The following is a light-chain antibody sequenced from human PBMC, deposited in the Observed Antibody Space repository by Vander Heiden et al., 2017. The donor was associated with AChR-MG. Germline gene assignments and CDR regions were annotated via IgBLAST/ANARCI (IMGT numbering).Light chain of an antibody. J-gene: IGKJ4*01. V-gene: IGKV1-9*01. CDR3: QHLYSYPPT. CDR1: QGISSY. Sequence: IQLTQSPSSLSASVGDRVTVTCRASQGISSYLAWYQQKPGKAPKLLIYAASTLQSGVPSTISGSGSGTDFTLTISSLQPEDFATYYCQHLYSYPPTFGGGTKVEIK. CDR2: AAS.